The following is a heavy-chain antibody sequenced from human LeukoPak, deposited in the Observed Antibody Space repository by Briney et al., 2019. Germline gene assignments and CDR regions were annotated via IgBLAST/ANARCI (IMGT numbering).Heavy chain of an antibody. Sequence: PGGSLRLSCAASGLTFNTYAMSWVRQAPGKGLEWVSGIGSGGIGTHYADSVKGRFTISRDNSRNTLYLQINSLRVEDTAVYYCARPGLPVAGTRWFDPWGQGTQVTVSS. J-gene: IGHJ5*02. CDR2: IGSGGIGT. CDR1: GLTFNTYA. CDR3: ARPGLPVAGTRWFDP. V-gene: IGHV3-23*01. D-gene: IGHD6-19*01.